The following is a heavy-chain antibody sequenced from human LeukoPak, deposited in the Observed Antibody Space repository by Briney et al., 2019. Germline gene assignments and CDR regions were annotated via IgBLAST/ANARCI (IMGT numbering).Heavy chain of an antibody. J-gene: IGHJ4*02. CDR3: ARRHTSFDY. CDR2: IYYSGST. V-gene: IGHV4-59*08. Sequence: SETLSLTCTVSGGSISPYFWSWIRQPPGKGLEWIGYIYYSGSTNYNPSLKSRVTISVDTSKNQFSLKLSSVTAADTAVYYCARRHTSFDYWGQGTLVTVSS. CDR1: GGSISPYF.